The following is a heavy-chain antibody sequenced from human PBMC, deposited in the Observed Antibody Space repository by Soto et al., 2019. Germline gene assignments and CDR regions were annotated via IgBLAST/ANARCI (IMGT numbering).Heavy chain of an antibody. CDR3: ARGLPEQDIVPYY. J-gene: IGHJ4*02. CDR2: MNPNSGNT. CDR1: GYTFTSYD. D-gene: IGHD2-8*01. V-gene: IGHV1-8*01. Sequence: GASGKVSCKASGYTFTSYDINWVRQATGQGLEWMGWMNPNSGNTGYAQKFQGRVTMTRNTSISTAYMELSSLRSEDTAVYYCARGLPEQDIVPYYWGQGTLVTVSS.